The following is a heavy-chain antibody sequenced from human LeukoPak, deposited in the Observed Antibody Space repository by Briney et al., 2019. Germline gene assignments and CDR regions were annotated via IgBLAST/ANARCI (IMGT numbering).Heavy chain of an antibody. J-gene: IGHJ6*02. CDR2: ISGSGGST. Sequence: PGGSLRLSCAASGLTVSSNYMSWVRQAPGKGLEWVSAISGSGGSTYYADSVKGRFTISRDNSKNTLYLQMNSLRAEDTAVYYCAKDPFGHYGMDVWGQGTTVTVSS. D-gene: IGHD3-16*01. V-gene: IGHV3-23*01. CDR3: AKDPFGHYGMDV. CDR1: GLTVSSNY.